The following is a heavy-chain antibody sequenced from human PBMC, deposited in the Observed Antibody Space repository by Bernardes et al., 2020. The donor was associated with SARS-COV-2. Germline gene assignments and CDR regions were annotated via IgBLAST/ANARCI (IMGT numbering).Heavy chain of an antibody. D-gene: IGHD1-26*01. CDR2: IGVYNGIT. V-gene: IGHV1-18*04. J-gene: IGHJ4*02. Sequence: SVKVSCKSSGYSFTNYVINWVRQAPRQGREWVALIGVYNGITKYAGKFQGRVTMTTDTYTRTAYLELGSLTSDDTAVHSCARDASFRDDSWCQGTLVSVSS. CDR3: ARDASFRDDS. CDR1: GYSFTNYV.